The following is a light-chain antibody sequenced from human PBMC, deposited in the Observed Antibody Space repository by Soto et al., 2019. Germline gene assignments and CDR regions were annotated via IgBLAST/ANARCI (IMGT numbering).Light chain of an antibody. V-gene: IGKV3-15*01. CDR1: LDVGSD. CDR2: RAY. Sequence: EIVPTQCPSTLSRSLGERATRPCMCSLDVGSDLAWYQQKPGQAHRLLIFRAYSRATGVPDRFSASGSGTEFTLTIRGLQSEDFAIYYCQQSSNWPPWPFGPGHQVDIK. CDR3: QQSSNWPPWP. J-gene: IGKJ1*01.